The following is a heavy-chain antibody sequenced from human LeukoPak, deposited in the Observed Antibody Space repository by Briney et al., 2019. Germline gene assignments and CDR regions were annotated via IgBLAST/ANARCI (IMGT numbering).Heavy chain of an antibody. V-gene: IGHV4-59*08. J-gene: IGHJ4*02. CDR1: GGSISSYY. CDR2: IYYSGST. Sequence: TSETLSLTCTVSGGSISSYYWSWIRQPPGKGLEWIGYIYYSGSTNYNPSLKSRVTISVDTSKNQFSLKLSSVTAADTAVYYCARRSSWYGPLDYWGQGTLVTVSS. CDR3: ARRSSWYGPLDY. D-gene: IGHD6-13*01.